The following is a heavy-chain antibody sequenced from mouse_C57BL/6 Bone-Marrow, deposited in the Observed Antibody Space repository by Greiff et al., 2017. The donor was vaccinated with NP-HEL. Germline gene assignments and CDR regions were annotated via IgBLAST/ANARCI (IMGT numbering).Heavy chain of an antibody. D-gene: IGHD2-1*01. V-gene: IGHV15-2*01. J-gene: IGHJ3*01. Sequence: QVQLQQSGSELRSPGSSVKLSCKDFDSEVFPIAYMSWVRQKPGHGFEWIGGILPSIGRTIYGEKFEDKATLDADTLSNTAYLELNSLTSEDSAIYYCARNGFPSFYMAWFAYWGQGTLVTVSA. CDR1: DSEVFPIAY. CDR2: ILPSIGRT. CDR3: ARNGFPSFYMAWFAY.